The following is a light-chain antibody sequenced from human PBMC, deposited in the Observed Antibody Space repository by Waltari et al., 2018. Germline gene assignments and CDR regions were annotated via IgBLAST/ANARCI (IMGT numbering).Light chain of an antibody. CDR2: DVS. CDR1: SSDVGGYNY. J-gene: IGLJ2*01. V-gene: IGLV2-14*03. Sequence: QSALTQPASVSGSPGQSITISCTGTSSDVGGYNYVSWYQKHPGKAPKLMIYDVSNRPSGVSNRFPGSKSGNTASLTISGLQAEDEADYYCSSYISSSTRELFGGGTSLTVL. CDR3: SSYISSSTREL.